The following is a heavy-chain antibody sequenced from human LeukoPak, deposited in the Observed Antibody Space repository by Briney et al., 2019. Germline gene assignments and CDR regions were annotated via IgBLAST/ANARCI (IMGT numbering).Heavy chain of an antibody. CDR1: GGSFSGYY. V-gene: IGHV4-34*01. J-gene: IGHJ5*02. D-gene: IGHD3-22*01. CDR3: ARESVYYDSSGPGVHNWFDP. CDR2: INHSGST. Sequence: SETLSLTCAVYGGSFSGYYWSWIRQPPGKGLEWIGEINHSGSTNYNPSLKSRVTISVDTSKNQFSLKLSSVTAADTAVYYCARESVYYDSSGPGVHNWFDPWGQGTLVTVSS.